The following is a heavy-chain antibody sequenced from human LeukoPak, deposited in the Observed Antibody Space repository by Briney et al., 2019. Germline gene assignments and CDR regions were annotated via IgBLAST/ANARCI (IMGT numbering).Heavy chain of an antibody. CDR1: GFTFSSYA. V-gene: IGHV3-23*01. CDR3: AKAHDFWSGYYYFDY. D-gene: IGHD3-3*01. Sequence: GGSLRLSCAASGFTFSSYAMSWVRQAPGKGLEWVSAISGSGGSTYYADSVKGRFTISRDNSKNTLYLQMNSLRAEDTAVCYCAKAHDFWSGYYYFDYWAQGTLVTVFS. J-gene: IGHJ4*02. CDR2: ISGSGGST.